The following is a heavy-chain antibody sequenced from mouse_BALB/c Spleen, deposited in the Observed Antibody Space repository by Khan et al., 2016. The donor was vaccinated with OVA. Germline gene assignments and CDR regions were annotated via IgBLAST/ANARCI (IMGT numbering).Heavy chain of an antibody. CDR1: GFTFNTYA. D-gene: IGHD3-1*01. V-gene: IGHV10-1*02. CDR2: IRNKSNNYAT. Sequence: EVQLVESGGGLVQPKGSLKLACAASGFTFNTYAMNWVRQAPVKGLEWVARIRNKSNNYATYYADSVKDRFTISRDDSQTMLYLQMTNLKTEDTAMYYCVKSSGYFFDYWGQGTTLTVSS. CDR3: VKSSGYFFDY. J-gene: IGHJ2*01.